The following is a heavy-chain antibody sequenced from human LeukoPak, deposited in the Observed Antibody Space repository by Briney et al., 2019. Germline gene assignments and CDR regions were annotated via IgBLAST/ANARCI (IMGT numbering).Heavy chain of an antibody. CDR1: GYTFTGYY. D-gene: IGHD3-10*01. CDR3: ATTPHGSGSYRVY. Sequence: ASVKVSCKASGYTFTGYYMHWVRQAPGQGLEWMGWINPNSGGTNYAQKLQGRVTMTRDTSISTAYMELSRLRSDDTAVYYCATTPHGSGSYRVYWGQGTLVTVSS. V-gene: IGHV1-2*02. J-gene: IGHJ4*02. CDR2: INPNSGGT.